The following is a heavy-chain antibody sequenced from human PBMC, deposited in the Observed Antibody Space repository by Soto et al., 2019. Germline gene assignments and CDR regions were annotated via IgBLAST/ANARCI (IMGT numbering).Heavy chain of an antibody. CDR3: ARQEEYCSSTSCYINWFDP. Sequence: SETLSLTCTVSGGSISSSSYFWGWIRQPPGKGLEWIGSIYYSGSTYYNPSLKSRVTISVDTSKTQFSLKLSSVTAADTAVYYCARQEEYCSSTSCYINWFDPWGQGTLVTVSS. J-gene: IGHJ5*02. CDR1: GGSISSSSYF. D-gene: IGHD2-2*02. CDR2: IYYSGST. V-gene: IGHV4-39*01.